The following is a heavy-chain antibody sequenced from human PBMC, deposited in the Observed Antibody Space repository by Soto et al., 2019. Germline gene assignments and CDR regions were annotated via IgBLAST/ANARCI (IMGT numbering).Heavy chain of an antibody. Sequence: QVQLQESGPGLVKPSETLSLTCTISGGSIGSYYCSWIRQPPGKGLEWIGYVFHSGITGYNPCLKSRVTMSVDASKNLFSLKLSSVTAADAAVYYCARAHKRSPYFDYWSQGTMVTVSS. V-gene: IGHV4-59*01. J-gene: IGHJ4*02. CDR2: VFHSGIT. CDR1: GGSIGSYY. D-gene: IGHD1-26*01. CDR3: ARAHKRSPYFDY.